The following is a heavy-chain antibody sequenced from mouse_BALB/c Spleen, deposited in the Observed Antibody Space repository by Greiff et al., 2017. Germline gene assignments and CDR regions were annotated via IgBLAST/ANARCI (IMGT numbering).Heavy chain of an antibody. CDR1: GYSITSGYY. CDR3: ARDDGYDYDYFDY. D-gene: IGHD2-4*01. Sequence: EVQRVESGPGLVKPSQSLSLTCSVTGYSITSGYYWNWIRQFPGNKLEWMGYISYDGSNNYNPSLKNRISITRDTSKNQFFLKLNSVTTEDTATYYCARDDGYDYDYFDYWGQGTTLTVSS. V-gene: IGHV3-6*02. J-gene: IGHJ2*01. CDR2: ISYDGSN.